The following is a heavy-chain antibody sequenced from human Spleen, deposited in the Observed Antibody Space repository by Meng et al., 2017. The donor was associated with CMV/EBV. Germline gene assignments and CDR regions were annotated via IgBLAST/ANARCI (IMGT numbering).Heavy chain of an antibody. CDR3: ATYSTSSSGWFDP. Sequence: SETLSLTCTVSGGSVSSGSYYWSWIRQPPGKGLEWIGEIYHSGSTNYNPSLKSRLTISVDKSKNQFSLKLSSVTAADTAVYYCATYSTSSSGWFDPWGQGTLVTVSS. CDR2: IYHSGST. V-gene: IGHV4-61*01. D-gene: IGHD6-6*01. CDR1: GGSVSSGSYY. J-gene: IGHJ5*02.